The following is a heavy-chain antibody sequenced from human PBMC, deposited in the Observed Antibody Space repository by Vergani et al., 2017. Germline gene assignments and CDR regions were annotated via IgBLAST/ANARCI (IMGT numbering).Heavy chain of an antibody. J-gene: IGHJ6*03. V-gene: IGHV1-8*01. Sequence: QVQLVQSGAEVKKPGASVKVSCRASGYSFSSYDISWVRQATGQGLEWMGWMNPNSGTTGYAQKFQGRVTMTRNTAINTAYMELSRLSFEDAALYYCARSTDYPDDYVSSDYFRRTLDVWGKGTTVTVS. CDR1: GYSFSSYD. D-gene: IGHD4/OR15-4a*01. CDR3: ARSTDYPDDYVSSDYFRRTLDV. CDR2: MNPNSGTT.